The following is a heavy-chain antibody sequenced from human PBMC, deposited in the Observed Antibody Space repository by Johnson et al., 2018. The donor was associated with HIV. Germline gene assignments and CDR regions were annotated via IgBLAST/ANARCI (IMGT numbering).Heavy chain of an antibody. CDR2: IWYDGSNK. J-gene: IGHJ3*02. CDR1: GFTFSSYA. D-gene: IGHD2-15*01. CDR3: AKAGQLVAATSAFDI. V-gene: IGHV3-30*04. Sequence: QMQLVESGGGVVQPGRSLRLSCAASGFTFSSYAMHWVRQAPGKGLEWVALIWYDGSNKYYADSVKGRFTISRDNSKNTLYLQMNSLRSEDTAVYYCAKAGQLVAATSAFDIWGQGTMVTVSS.